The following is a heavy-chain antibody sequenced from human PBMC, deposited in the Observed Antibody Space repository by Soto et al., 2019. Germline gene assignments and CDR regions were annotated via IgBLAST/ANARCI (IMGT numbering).Heavy chain of an antibody. CDR2: MYFGGSF. D-gene: IGHD3-22*01. CDR3: ARSYYDSNGFAFDP. V-gene: IGHV4-59*02. CDR1: GASVSNGY. J-gene: IGHJ5*02. Sequence: SETLSLTCDVSGASVSNGYWSWIRQPQEKALEWIGFMYFGGSFNYNPSLTSRATISVETSKNQFSMKLTSVTASDTALYYCARSYYDSNGFAFDPWGQGTLVTVSS.